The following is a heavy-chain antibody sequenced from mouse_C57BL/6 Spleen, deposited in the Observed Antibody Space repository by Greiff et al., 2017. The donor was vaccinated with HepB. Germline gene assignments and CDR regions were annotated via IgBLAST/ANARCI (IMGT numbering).Heavy chain of an antibody. CDR3: ARTSYYSMRYFDV. Sequence: VQLQQPGAELVMPGASVKLSCKASGYTFTSYWMHWVKQRPGQGLEWIGEIDPSDSYTNYNQKFKGKSTLTVDKSSSTAYMQLSSLTSEDSAVYYCARTSYYSMRYFDVWGTGTTVTVSS. J-gene: IGHJ1*03. CDR1: GYTFTSYW. V-gene: IGHV1-69*01. D-gene: IGHD2-5*01. CDR2: IDPSDSYT.